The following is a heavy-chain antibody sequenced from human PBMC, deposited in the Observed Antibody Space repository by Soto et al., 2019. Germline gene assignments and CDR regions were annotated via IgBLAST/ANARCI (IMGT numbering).Heavy chain of an antibody. CDR1: GGSISSGGYY. J-gene: IGHJ4*02. V-gene: IGHV4-31*03. CDR2: VYYSGST. CDR3: AIRNGSGSYYVDY. D-gene: IGHD3-10*01. Sequence: QVQLQESGPGLVKPSQTLSLTCTVSGGSISSGGYYWSWIRQHPGKGLEWIGYVYYSGSTYYNTSLKSRVTISVDTSKNQFSLKLSSVTAADTAVYYCAIRNGSGSYYVDYWGQGTLVTVSS.